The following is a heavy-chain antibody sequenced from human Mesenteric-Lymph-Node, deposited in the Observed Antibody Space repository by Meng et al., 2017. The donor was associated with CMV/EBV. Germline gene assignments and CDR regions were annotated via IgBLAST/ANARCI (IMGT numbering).Heavy chain of an antibody. J-gene: IGHJ6*02. V-gene: IGHV3-23*01. CDR2: ISASGSGTDSI. CDR1: GFTFSNYA. D-gene: IGHD3-16*01. CDR3: AGIMTTAMRDPYAMDV. Sequence: GESLNISCVGSGFTFSNYAMSWVRQAPGKGLEWVSGISASGSGTDSIFYADSVKGRFTISRDNAKNFLYLQMNSLRPEDTALYYCAGIMTTAMRDPYAMDVWGQGTTVTVSS.